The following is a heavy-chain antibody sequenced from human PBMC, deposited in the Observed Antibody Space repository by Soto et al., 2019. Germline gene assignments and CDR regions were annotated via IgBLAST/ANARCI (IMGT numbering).Heavy chain of an antibody. CDR1: GYTFTSYG. CDR2: ISAYNGNT. CDR3: ARDQGITTFGVYSMYYYGMDV. D-gene: IGHD3-3*01. V-gene: IGHV1-18*01. J-gene: IGHJ6*02. Sequence: ASVKVACKASGYTFTSYGISWVRKAPGQGLEWMGWISAYNGNTNYAQKLQGRVTMTTDTSTSTAYMELRSLRSDDTAVYYCARDQGITTFGVYSMYYYGMDVWGQGTTVTV.